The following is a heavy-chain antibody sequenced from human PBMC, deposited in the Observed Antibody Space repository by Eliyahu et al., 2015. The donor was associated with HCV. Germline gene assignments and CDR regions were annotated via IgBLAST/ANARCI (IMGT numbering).Heavy chain of an antibody. CDR1: GYPFSRYW. CDR3: ARDLSGASDL. Sequence: EEQLVESGGGLVQPGGSLRLSCEGSGYPFSRYWRHWVRLAPGKGLEWVARLDEYGSITNYADSVKGRFTIFRDNAKTKLYLQMNSLRAEDTALYYCARDLSGASDLWGRGTLVTVSS. J-gene: IGHJ5*02. CDR2: LDEYGSIT. V-gene: IGHV3-74*01.